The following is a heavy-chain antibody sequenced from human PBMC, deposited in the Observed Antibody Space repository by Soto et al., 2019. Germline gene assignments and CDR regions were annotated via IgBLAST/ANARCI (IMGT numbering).Heavy chain of an antibody. V-gene: IGHV3-64*01. D-gene: IGHD6-6*01. J-gene: IGHJ6*03. Sequence: EVQLAESGGGLAQSGGSLRLSCAASGFTLSGYAMDWVRQAPGKGREYVSGISSNGVCTYYANSVQGRFTISRDNSKNTVYLQMGSLRPEDMAVYYCARRARPDFYYMDVWGKGTTVTVSS. CDR2: ISSNGVCT. CDR1: GFTLSGYA. CDR3: ARRARPDFYYMDV.